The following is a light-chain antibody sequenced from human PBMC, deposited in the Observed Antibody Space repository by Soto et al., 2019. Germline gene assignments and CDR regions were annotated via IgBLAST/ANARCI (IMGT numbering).Light chain of an antibody. V-gene: IGKV1-9*01. CDR3: QQLNSYPLT. Sequence: DIQLTQSPSFLSASVGDRVTITCRASQDISDYLAWYLQRPGKAPKLLIYAASTLQSGVPSRFSGSGSGTEFTLTISSLQPEDFATYSCQQLNSYPLTFGGGTKVEIK. CDR2: AAS. CDR1: QDISDY. J-gene: IGKJ4*01.